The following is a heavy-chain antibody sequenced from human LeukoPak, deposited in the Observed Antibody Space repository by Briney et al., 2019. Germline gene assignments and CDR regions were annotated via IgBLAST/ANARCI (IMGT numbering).Heavy chain of an antibody. CDR2: IIPIFGTA. CDR1: GGTFSSYA. Sequence: ASVKVSCKAAGGTFSSYAISWVRQAPGQGLEWMGGIIPIFGTANYAQKFQGRVTITADESTSTAYMELSSLRSEDTAVYYCARDERSYNWFDPWGQGTLVTVSS. J-gene: IGHJ5*02. V-gene: IGHV1-69*13. CDR3: ARDERSYNWFDP.